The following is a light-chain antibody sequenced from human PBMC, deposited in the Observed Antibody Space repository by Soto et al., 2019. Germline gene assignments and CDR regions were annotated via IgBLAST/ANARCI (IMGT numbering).Light chain of an antibody. V-gene: IGLV2-14*01. J-gene: IGLJ1*01. CDR3: SSYTTGSTLPWV. Sequence: QSVLTQPRSVSGSPGQSVTISCTGTSSDVGGYNYVSWYQQHPGKAPKLIIFGVNDRPSGISDRFSGSKSGNTASLTIFGLQLEDEAVYYCSSYTTGSTLPWVFGTGTKVTVL. CDR1: SSDVGGYNY. CDR2: GVN.